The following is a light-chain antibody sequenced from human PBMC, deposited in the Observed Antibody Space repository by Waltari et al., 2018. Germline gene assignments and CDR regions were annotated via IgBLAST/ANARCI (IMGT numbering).Light chain of an antibody. CDR3: QQSSNWPRT. Sequence: EIVMTQSPATLSVSPGGRATLSCRASQSVSSNLAWYQQKPGQAPRLLINGASTRATGIPARFSGSGSGTEFTLTISSLQSEDFAVYYCQQSSNWPRTFGQGTKVEIK. V-gene: IGKV3-15*01. CDR1: QSVSSN. J-gene: IGKJ1*01. CDR2: GAS.